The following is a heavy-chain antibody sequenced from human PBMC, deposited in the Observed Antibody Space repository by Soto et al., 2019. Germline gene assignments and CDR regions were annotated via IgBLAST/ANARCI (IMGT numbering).Heavy chain of an antibody. J-gene: IGHJ4*02. Sequence: EVQLLESGGGLVQPGGSLRLSCAVSGFTFSSYAMNWVRQAPGKRLEWVSGISVCGGNRYYTDSVKGRFTISRDNSQNTLYLQMNSLRAEDTAVYFCAKRAGGSSGPFDYWGQGTLVTVSS. CDR1: GFTFSSYA. D-gene: IGHD6-19*01. CDR2: ISVCGGNR. V-gene: IGHV3-23*01. CDR3: AKRAGGSSGPFDY.